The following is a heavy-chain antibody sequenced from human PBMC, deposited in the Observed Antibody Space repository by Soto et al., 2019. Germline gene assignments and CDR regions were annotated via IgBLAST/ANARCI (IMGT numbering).Heavy chain of an antibody. CDR2: IIPIFGTA. D-gene: IGHD4-17*01. Sequence: VKVSCKASGGTFSSYAISWVRQAPGQGLEWMGGIIPIFGTANYAQKFQGRVTMTRNTSISTAYMELSSLRSEDTAVYYCARTLYGDNVDYWGQGTLVTVSS. CDR3: ARTLYGDNVDY. CDR1: GGTFSSYA. V-gene: IGHV1-69*13. J-gene: IGHJ4*02.